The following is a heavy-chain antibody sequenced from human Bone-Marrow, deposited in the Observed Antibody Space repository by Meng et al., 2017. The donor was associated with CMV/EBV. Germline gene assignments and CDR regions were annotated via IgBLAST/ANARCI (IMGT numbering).Heavy chain of an antibody. CDR1: GYTFTGYY. J-gene: IGHJ4*01. CDR2: IIPIFGTA. D-gene: IGHD6-13*01. CDR3: ARARRIAAAMV. V-gene: IGHV1-69*05. Sequence: SVKVSCKASGYTFTGYYMHWVRQAPGQGLEWMGGIIPIFGTANYAQKFQGRVTITTDESTSTAYMELSSLRSEDTAVYYCARARRIAAAMVWGHGTLVTVSS.